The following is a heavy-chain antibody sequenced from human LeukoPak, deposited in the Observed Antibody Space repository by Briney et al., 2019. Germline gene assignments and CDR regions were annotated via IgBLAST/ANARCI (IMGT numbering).Heavy chain of an antibody. J-gene: IGHJ3*02. V-gene: IGHV3-23*01. D-gene: IGHD7-27*01. CDR2: VGVGGDL. CDR3: ARDRTYPWGALGI. CDR1: GFTFSNYA. Sequence: GGSLRLSCAASGFTFSNYAMTWVRQAPGKGPEWVSTVGVGGDLFYSDSVKGRFTISRDTSKNTLILQMHSLRAEDTAMYHCARDRTYPWGALGIWGQGTMVTVSS.